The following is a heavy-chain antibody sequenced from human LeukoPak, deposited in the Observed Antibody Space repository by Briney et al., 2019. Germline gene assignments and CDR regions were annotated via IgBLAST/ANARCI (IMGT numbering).Heavy chain of an antibody. CDR1: GFTFSNYA. V-gene: IGHV3-23*01. D-gene: IGHD6-19*01. Sequence: GGSLRLSCAASGFTFSNYAMSWVRQAPGKGLEWVSAISGSGDSTYYADSVKGRFTISRDNSKNTLYLQMNSLRAEDTAVYYCAKSRGVAGFDYWGQGTLVTVSS. J-gene: IGHJ4*02. CDR3: AKSRGVAGFDY. CDR2: ISGSGDST.